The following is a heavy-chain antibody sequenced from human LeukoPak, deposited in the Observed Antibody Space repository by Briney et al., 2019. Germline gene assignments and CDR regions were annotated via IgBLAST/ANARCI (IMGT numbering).Heavy chain of an antibody. CDR3: ARLNYYGSGSYYPKYYFDY. J-gene: IGHJ4*02. D-gene: IGHD3-10*01. CDR2: IYISGST. CDR1: GGSISTFY. Sequence: SETLSLTCTVSGGSISTFYWNWIRQPPGKGLEWIGYIYISGSTNYNPSLKGRVTISADTSKNQFSLKLSSVTAADTAVYYCARLNYYGSGSYYPKYYFDYWGQGTLVTVSS. V-gene: IGHV4-4*09.